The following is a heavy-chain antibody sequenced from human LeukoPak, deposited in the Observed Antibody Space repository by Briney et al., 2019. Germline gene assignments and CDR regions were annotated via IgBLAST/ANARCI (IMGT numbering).Heavy chain of an antibody. CDR3: ASVSGPLRFLEWLNRPY. CDR1: GFTFSTYA. Sequence: PGGSLRLSCAASGFTFSTYAMHWVCQAPGKGLEWVAVISYDGSDYYTDSVKGRFIISRDNSRDTLYLEMNSLSTEDRAVYYCASVSGPLRFLEWLNRPYWGQGTLVTVSS. V-gene: IGHV3-30-3*01. J-gene: IGHJ4*02. CDR2: ISYDGSD. D-gene: IGHD3-3*01.